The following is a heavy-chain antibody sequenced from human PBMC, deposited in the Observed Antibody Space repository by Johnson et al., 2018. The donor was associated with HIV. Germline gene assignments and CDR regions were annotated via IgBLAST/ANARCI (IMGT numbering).Heavy chain of an antibody. CDR3: ARDGRDMVTRGSFDV. Sequence: VQLVESGGGLVKPGGSLRLSCAASGFTFDDYGMSWVRQAPGKGLEWVSGINWNGGSTGYADAVKGRFTISRDKAKNSLYLQMNSLRAEDTALYYCARDGRDMVTRGSFDVWGQGTVVTVSS. D-gene: IGHD5-18*01. CDR1: GFTFDDYG. CDR2: INWNGGST. V-gene: IGHV3-20*04. J-gene: IGHJ3*01.